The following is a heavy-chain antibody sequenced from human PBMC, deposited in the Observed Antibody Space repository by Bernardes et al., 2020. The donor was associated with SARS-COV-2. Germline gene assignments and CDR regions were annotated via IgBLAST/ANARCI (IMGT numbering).Heavy chain of an antibody. CDR3: TSTFYYDSSSDR. J-gene: IGHJ4*02. D-gene: IGHD3-22*01. CDR2: IKSKRDGGSA. V-gene: IGHV3-15*01. Sequence: GGSLRLSCAASGFTFSGVWMSWVRQAPGKGLEWLGRIKSKRDGGSADYAAPVEGRFTISRDDSKNTLYLQMSSLKTEDTAVYYCTSTFYYDSSSDRWGQGTLVTVSS. CDR1: GFTFSGVW.